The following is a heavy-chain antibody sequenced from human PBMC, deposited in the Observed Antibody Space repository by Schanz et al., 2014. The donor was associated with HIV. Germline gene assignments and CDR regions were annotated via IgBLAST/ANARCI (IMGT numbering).Heavy chain of an antibody. J-gene: IGHJ3*02. CDR2: ISYDGRNK. CDR3: ARDHSSGYYFDAFDI. CDR1: GFTFSSYG. Sequence: VQLVESGGGLVQPGGSLRLSCAVSGFTFSSYGMHWVRQAPGKGLEWLAVISYDGRNKKFANSVKGRFTISRDNSKNTLYLQMISLRAEDTAVYYCARDHSSGYYFDAFDIWGQGTMVTVSS. V-gene: IGHV3-33*05. D-gene: IGHD3-22*01.